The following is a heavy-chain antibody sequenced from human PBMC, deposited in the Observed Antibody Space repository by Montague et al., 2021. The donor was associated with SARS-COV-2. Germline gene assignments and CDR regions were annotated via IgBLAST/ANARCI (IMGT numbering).Heavy chain of an antibody. D-gene: IGHD1-1*01. Sequence: SETLSLTCESSGECISGYYWSWIRQYPGKGLEWFGYVHYTGSTKYTPSLKTRVTLSLDTPKNHFSLKLRSVTAADTAIYYCARAQNTCFVANCVNYFEVWGLGALVTVSS. CDR3: ARAQNTCFVANCVNYFEV. J-gene: IGHJ4*02. V-gene: IGHV4-59*01. CDR1: GECISGYY. CDR2: VHYTGST.